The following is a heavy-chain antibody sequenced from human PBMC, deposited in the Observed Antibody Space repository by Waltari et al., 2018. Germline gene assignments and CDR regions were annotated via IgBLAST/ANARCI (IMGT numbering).Heavy chain of an antibody. J-gene: IGHJ4*02. CDR2: IIPIFGTA. Sequence: QVQLVQSGAELKKPGSSVKVSCKASGGTFSSYAISWVRQAPGQGLEWMGGIIPIFGTAKNAQKCQGRDTITTDEATSTAYMELSSLRSEETAVYYCARDRGGHGTTVTTYPFDYWGQGTLVTVSS. D-gene: IGHD4-17*01. CDR3: ARDRGGHGTTVTTYPFDY. CDR1: GGTFSSYA. V-gene: IGHV1-69*05.